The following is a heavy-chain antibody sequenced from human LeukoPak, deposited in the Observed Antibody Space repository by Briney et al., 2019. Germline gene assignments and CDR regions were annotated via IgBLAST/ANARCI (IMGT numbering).Heavy chain of an antibody. CDR1: GGTFSSYA. Sequence: EASVNVSCKASGGTFSSYAISWVRQAPGQGLEWMGGIIPIFGTANYAQKFQGRVTITADESTSTAYMELSSLRSEDTAVYYCATATIVGATWWAYYFDYWGQGTLVTVSS. CDR2: IIPIFGTA. CDR3: ATATIVGATWWAYYFDY. D-gene: IGHD1-26*01. V-gene: IGHV1-69*01. J-gene: IGHJ4*02.